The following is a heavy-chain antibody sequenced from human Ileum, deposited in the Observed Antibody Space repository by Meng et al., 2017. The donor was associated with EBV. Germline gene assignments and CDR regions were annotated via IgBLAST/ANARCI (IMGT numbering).Heavy chain of an antibody. CDR3: ARGSHYTWDV. J-gene: IGHJ4*02. CDR2: IFHAGNT. D-gene: IGHD3-16*01. V-gene: IGHV4-4*02. Sequence: QVQLQESGPGRGKPSGTLSLTCGVSGDSIISTDTWWSWVRQPPGKGLEWIGEIFHAGNTNYNPSLKSQVTMSVDTSKNQFSLNLSSVTAADSAVYYCARGSHYTWDVWGQGTLVTVSS. CDR1: GDSIISTDTW.